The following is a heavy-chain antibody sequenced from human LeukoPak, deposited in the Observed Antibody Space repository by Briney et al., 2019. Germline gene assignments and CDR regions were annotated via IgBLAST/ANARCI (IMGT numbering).Heavy chain of an antibody. Sequence: SDSLSLTCTFSGGSISSVGYYWSWLRQHPGKGLEWIGYIYYSGSTYYNPSLKSRVTISVDTSKNQFSLKLSSVTAADTAVYYCASLTAMVLNFDYWGQGTLVTVSS. CDR3: ASLTAMVLNFDY. J-gene: IGHJ4*02. V-gene: IGHV4-31*03. CDR1: GGSISSVGYY. D-gene: IGHD5-18*01. CDR2: IYYSGST.